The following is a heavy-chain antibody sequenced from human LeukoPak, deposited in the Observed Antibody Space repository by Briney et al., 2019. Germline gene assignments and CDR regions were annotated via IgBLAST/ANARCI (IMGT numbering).Heavy chain of an antibody. J-gene: IGHJ5*02. D-gene: IGHD4/OR15-4a*01. Sequence: GGSLRLSCAASGFTFRSYAMHWVRQAPGKGLDWLSVISYDGSNKFYADSVKGRFTISRDNTYNTLFLQMSSLRPEDTAVYYCATESPYGDGFDPWGQGTLVTVSS. CDR2: ISYDGSNK. V-gene: IGHV3-30-3*01. CDR1: GFTFRSYA. CDR3: ATESPYGDGFDP.